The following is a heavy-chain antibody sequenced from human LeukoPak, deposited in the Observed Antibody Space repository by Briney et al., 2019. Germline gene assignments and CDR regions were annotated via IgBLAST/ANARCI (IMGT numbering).Heavy chain of an antibody. Sequence: PGGSLRLSCAASGFTFDDYAMHRVRQAPGKGLEWVSGISWNGGSIDYADSVKGRFTISRDNAKNFLYLQMNSLRAEDTALYYCAKASGIMATTTDFDYWGQGTLVTVSS. D-gene: IGHD5-24*01. CDR3: AKASGIMATTTDFDY. J-gene: IGHJ4*02. CDR2: ISWNGGSI. V-gene: IGHV3-9*01. CDR1: GFTFDDYA.